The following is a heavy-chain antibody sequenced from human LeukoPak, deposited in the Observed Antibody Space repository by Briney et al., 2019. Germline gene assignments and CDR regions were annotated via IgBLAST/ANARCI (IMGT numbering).Heavy chain of an antibody. CDR1: GFTFSSYW. D-gene: IGHD2-2*01. CDR2: INSDGSST. Sequence: GGSLRLSCAVSGFTFSSYWMHWVRQAPGKGLVWVSHINSDGSSTNYADSVKGRFTISRDNAKNTLYLQMNSLRAEDAAVYYCAKDRGPWYCSSTSCPDYWGQGTLVTVSS. V-gene: IGHV3-74*01. J-gene: IGHJ4*02. CDR3: AKDRGPWYCSSTSCPDY.